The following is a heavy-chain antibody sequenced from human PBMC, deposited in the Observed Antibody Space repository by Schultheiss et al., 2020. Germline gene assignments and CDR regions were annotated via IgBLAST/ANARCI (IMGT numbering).Heavy chain of an antibody. Sequence: SETLSLTCAVYGGSFSGYYWSWIRQPPGKGLEWIGYIYSSGSTNYNPSLKSRVTISVNTSKNQFSLKLSSVTAADTAVYYCARTHYADYLDYWGQGTLVTVSS. D-gene: IGHD3-16*01. CDR3: ARTHYADYLDY. CDR1: GGSFSGYY. J-gene: IGHJ4*02. CDR2: IYSSGST. V-gene: IGHV4-59*01.